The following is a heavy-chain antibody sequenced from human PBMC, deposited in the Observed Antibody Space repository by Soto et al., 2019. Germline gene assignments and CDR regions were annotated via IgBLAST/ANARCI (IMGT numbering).Heavy chain of an antibody. CDR3: ARAGGAGSGHDWFDP. Sequence: SETLSLTCNVSGGSVSSGGYYWSWIRQHPGKGLEWIGYIHYSGSTYYNPSLKSRVTMSIDTSKNLFPLNLSSVTAADTAVYYRARAGGAGSGHDWFDPWGQGTLVTVS. J-gene: IGHJ5*02. D-gene: IGHD6-13*01. V-gene: IGHV4-31*03. CDR2: IHYSGST. CDR1: GGSVSSGGYY.